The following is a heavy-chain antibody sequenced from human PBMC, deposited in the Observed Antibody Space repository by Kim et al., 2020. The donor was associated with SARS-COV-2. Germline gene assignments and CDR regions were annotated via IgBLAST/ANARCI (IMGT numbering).Heavy chain of an antibody. Sequence: GGSLRLSCAASGFTFDDYAMHWVRQAPGKGLEWVSGISWNSGSIGYADSVKGRFTISRDNAKNSLYLQMNSLRAEDTALYYCAKDGARYDFWSGYRTPNWCGPWGQGTLVTVAS. D-gene: IGHD3-3*01. CDR3: AKDGARYDFWSGYRTPNWCGP. CDR1: GFTFDDYA. CDR2: ISWNSGSI. J-gene: IGHJ5*02. V-gene: IGHV3-9*01.